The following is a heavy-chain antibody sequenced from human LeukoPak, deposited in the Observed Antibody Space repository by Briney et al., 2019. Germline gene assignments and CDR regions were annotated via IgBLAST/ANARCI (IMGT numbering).Heavy chain of an antibody. D-gene: IGHD4-11*01. J-gene: IGHJ3*02. CDR3: ARYSNQNAFDI. Sequence: GGSLRLSCAASGFTFSSYSMNWVRQAPGKGLGWVSSISSSSSYIYYADSVKGRFTISRDNAKNSLYLQMNSLRAEDTAVYYCARYSNQNAFDIWGQGTMVTVSS. CDR2: ISSSSSYI. CDR1: GFTFSSYS. V-gene: IGHV3-21*01.